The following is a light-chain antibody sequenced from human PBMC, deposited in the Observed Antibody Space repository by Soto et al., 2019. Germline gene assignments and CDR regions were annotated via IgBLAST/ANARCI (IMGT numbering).Light chain of an antibody. J-gene: IGKJ2*01. Sequence: DIQMTQSPSSMSASVGDRVTITCRASQSSSSYSNWYQQKPGKAHKLLIYAASSLPSGVPSRFSGSASGTDFSLTISSLQPEDLGTYGCPHSYMTHMYSFGQGTKLEIK. CDR2: AAS. V-gene: IGKV1-39*01. CDR1: QSSSSY. CDR3: PHSYMTHMYS.